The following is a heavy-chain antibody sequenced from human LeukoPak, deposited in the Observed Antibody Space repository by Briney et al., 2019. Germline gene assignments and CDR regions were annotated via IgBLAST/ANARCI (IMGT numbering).Heavy chain of an antibody. CDR3: ARGPPYGDYEVEYYFDY. CDR2: INPNSGGT. CDR1: GYTFTGYY. J-gene: IGHJ4*02. Sequence: ASVKVSCKASGYTFTGYYMHWVRQAPGQGLERMGWINPNSGGTNYAQKFQGRVTMTRDTSISTAYMELSRLRSDDTAVYYCARGPPYGDYEVEYYFDYWGQGTLVTVSS. D-gene: IGHD4-17*01. V-gene: IGHV1-2*02.